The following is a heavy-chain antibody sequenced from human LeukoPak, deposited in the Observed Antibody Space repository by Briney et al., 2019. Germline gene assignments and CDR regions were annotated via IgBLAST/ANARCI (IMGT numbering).Heavy chain of an antibody. J-gene: IGHJ3*02. CDR2: INWNGGST. D-gene: IGHD3-22*01. CDR3: AGDRMADYDSSGITAYDAFDI. CDR1: GFTFDDYG. Sequence: PGGSLRLSCAASGFTFDDYGMSWVRQAPGKGLEWVSGINWNGGSTGYADSVKGRFTISRDNAKNSLYLQMNSLRAEDTALYYCAGDRMADYDSSGITAYDAFDIWGQGTMVTVSS. V-gene: IGHV3-20*04.